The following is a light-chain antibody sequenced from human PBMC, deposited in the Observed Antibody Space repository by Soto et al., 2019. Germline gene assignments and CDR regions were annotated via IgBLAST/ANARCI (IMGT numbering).Light chain of an antibody. CDR2: DAS. CDR3: QKYNSAPTT. J-gene: IGKJ4*01. V-gene: IGKV1-27*01. Sequence: DIQMTQSPSSLSASVGDRVTITCRTSQTIDSHLSWYQQKPGKAPKLLIYDASTLQAGVPSRFSGSGSGTDFTLTISSLQPEDVAAYYCQKYNSAPTTFGGGTKVDIK. CDR1: QTIDSH.